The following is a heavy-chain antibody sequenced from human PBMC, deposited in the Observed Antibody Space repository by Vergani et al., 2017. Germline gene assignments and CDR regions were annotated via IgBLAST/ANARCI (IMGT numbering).Heavy chain of an antibody. J-gene: IGHJ4*01. V-gene: IGHV3-23*04. CDR2: ISGPGLST. Sequence: EVHLEESGGGLVQPGGSLRLSCAASGFTFSNSAVSWVRQAPGRGLAWVSSISGPGLSTYYADSVKGRFSISRDNSKNTRYLQMNSLRVEDTAVYYCARAYGRYDSFDYWGQRTLVTVSS. D-gene: IGHD3-16*01. CDR1: GFTFSNSA. CDR3: ARAYGRYDSFDY.